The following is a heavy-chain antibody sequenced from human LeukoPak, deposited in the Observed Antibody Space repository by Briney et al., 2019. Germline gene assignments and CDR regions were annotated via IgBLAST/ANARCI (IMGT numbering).Heavy chain of an antibody. J-gene: IGHJ4*02. CDR3: ARYYDYVWGSYRPSYFDY. D-gene: IGHD3-16*02. V-gene: IGHV4-39*01. CDR1: DASVSSNSYF. Sequence: SETLSLTCTVSDASVSSNSYFWGWIRQPPGKGLEWLGSISYSGSIYYNPSLRSRLTLSVDASKNQFSLELSSVSAADTAVYYCARYYDYVWGSYRPSYFDYWGQGTLVTVSS. CDR2: ISYSGSI.